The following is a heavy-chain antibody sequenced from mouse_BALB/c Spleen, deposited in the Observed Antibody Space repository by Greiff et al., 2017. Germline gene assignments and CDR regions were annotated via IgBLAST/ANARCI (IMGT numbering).Heavy chain of an antibody. CDR1: GFTFSSYA. Sequence: EVKVVESGGGLVKPGGSLKLSCAASGFTFSSYAMSWVRQTPEKRLEWVASISSGGSTYYPDSVKGRFTISRDNARNILYLQMSSLRSEDTAMYYCARGRYFDVWGAGTTVTVSS. CDR2: ISSGGST. J-gene: IGHJ1*01. CDR3: ARGRYFDV. V-gene: IGHV5-6-5*01.